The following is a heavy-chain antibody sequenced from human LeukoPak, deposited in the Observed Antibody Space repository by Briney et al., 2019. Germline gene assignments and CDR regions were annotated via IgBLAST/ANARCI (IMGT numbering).Heavy chain of an antibody. Sequence: ASVTVSCKASGYTFTNYGISWVRQAPGQGLEWMGWISVYNGNTKNAQKLQGRVTMTTDISASTAYVEVRSLRSDDTAVYYCVRDNAGVFDYWGQGSLVTVSS. V-gene: IGHV1-18*01. CDR2: ISVYNGNT. D-gene: IGHD3-10*01. J-gene: IGHJ4*02. CDR1: GYTFTNYG. CDR3: VRDNAGVFDY.